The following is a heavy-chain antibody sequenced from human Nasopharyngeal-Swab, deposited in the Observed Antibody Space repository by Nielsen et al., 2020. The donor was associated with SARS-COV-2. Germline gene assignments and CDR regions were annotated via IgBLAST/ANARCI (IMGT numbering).Heavy chain of an antibody. CDR3: ARSGPHYGMDV. CDR2: INHSGST. J-gene: IGHJ6*02. V-gene: IGHV4-34*01. Sequence: PGKGLEWIGEINHSGSTNYNPSLKSRVTISVDTSKNQFSLKLSCVTAADTAVYYCARSGPHYGMDVWGQGTTVTVSS.